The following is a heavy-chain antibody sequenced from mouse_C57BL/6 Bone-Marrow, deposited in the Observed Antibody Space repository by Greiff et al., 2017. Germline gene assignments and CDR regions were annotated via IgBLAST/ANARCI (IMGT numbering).Heavy chain of an antibody. CDR3: AIYYYGSSQYYLDY. V-gene: IGHV1-82*01. J-gene: IGHJ2*01. Sequence: QVHVKQSGPALVKPGASVKISCKASGYAFRSSWMNWVKQRPGQGLEWIGRIYPGDGDTNYNGQFKGKATLTADKSSSTAYMQLSSLTSEDSAVYFCAIYYYGSSQYYLDYWGQGTTLTVSS. CDR2: IYPGDGDT. CDR1: GYAFRSSW. D-gene: IGHD1-1*01.